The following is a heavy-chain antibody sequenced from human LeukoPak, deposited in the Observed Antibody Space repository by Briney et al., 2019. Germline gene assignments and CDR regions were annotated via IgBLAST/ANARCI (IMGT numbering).Heavy chain of an antibody. J-gene: IGHJ4*02. V-gene: IGHV3-48*01. Sequence: GGSLRLSCAASGFTFSSYSMNWVRQAPGKGLEWVSYISSSSSTIYYADSVKGRFTISRDNAKNSLYLQMNSLRAEDTAVYYCAKDHEYCSSTSCYATTEWLFDYWGQGTLVTVSS. CDR2: ISSSSSTI. CDR3: AKDHEYCSSTSCYATTEWLFDY. D-gene: IGHD2-2*01. CDR1: GFTFSSYS.